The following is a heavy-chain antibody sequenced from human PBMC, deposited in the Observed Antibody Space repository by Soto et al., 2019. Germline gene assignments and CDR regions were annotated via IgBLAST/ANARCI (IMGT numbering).Heavy chain of an antibody. V-gene: IGHV5-51*01. CDR2: IYPGDSDT. D-gene: IGHD5-18*01. J-gene: IGHJ4*02. Sequence: GESLKISCKGSGYSFTSYWIGWVRQMPGKGLEWMGIIYPGDSDTRYSPSFQGQVTISADKSVSTAYLQWSSLKASDTAMYYCARFKNSRTSNFDYWGQGTLVTVSS. CDR3: ARFKNSRTSNFDY. CDR1: GYSFTSYW.